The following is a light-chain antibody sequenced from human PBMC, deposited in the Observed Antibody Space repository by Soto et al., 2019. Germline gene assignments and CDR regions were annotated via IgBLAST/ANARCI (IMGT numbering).Light chain of an antibody. Sequence: EILMTQFPATLSVSPGDRATLSCRASQSVSSNLAWYQQKPGQAPRLLIYGASTRATGIPARFSGSGSGTEFTLTISSLQSEDFAVYYCQHYNNWSTFGQGTRLEIK. CDR2: GAS. CDR1: QSVSSN. CDR3: QHYNNWST. J-gene: IGKJ5*01. V-gene: IGKV3-15*01.